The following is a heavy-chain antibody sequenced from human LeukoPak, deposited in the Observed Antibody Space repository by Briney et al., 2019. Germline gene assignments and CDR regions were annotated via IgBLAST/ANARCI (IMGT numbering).Heavy chain of an antibody. J-gene: IGHJ4*02. Sequence: GGSLRLSCAASGFAFSNYDMSWVRQAPGKGVEWVSAITGTGGSTYYADSVKSRFTISRDNSKNTLSLQMDSLRVEDTALYYCAKRGSYFGGFDYWGQGTLLTVPS. CDR1: GFAFSNYD. V-gene: IGHV3-23*01. CDR3: AKRGSYFGGFDY. D-gene: IGHD3-10*01. CDR2: ITGTGGST.